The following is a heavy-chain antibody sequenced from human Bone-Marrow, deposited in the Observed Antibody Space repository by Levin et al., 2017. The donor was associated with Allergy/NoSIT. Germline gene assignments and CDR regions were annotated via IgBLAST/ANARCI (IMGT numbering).Heavy chain of an antibody. Sequence: AGGSLRLSCETSGFTFSIYWMNWVRQAPGKGLEWVANINQLGNGEYYVDSVKGRFTISRDNAKNSLFLQMNSLRVEDTAVYYCARDDGHSNGYNSAYKSYGMDVWGQGTTVTVS. V-gene: IGHV3-7*01. CDR2: INQLGNGE. CDR3: ARDDGHSNGYNSAYKSYGMDV. CDR1: GFTFSIYW. D-gene: IGHD5-18*01. J-gene: IGHJ6*02.